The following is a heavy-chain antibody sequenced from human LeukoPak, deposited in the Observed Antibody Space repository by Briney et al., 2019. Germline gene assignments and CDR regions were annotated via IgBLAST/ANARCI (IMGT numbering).Heavy chain of an antibody. Sequence: GGSLRLSCAASGFIFSSYAMSWVRQAPGKGLEWVSAISGSGGSTYYADSVKGRFTISRDNSKNTLYLQMNSLRAEDTAVYYCAAKQGDAGSYRKAFDIWGQGTMVTVSS. V-gene: IGHV3-23*01. CDR1: GFIFSSYA. D-gene: IGHD1-26*01. CDR3: AAKQGDAGSYRKAFDI. J-gene: IGHJ3*02. CDR2: ISGSGGST.